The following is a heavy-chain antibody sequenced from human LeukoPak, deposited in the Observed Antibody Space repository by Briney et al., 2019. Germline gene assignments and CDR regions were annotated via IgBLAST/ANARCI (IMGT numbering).Heavy chain of an antibody. D-gene: IGHD3-22*01. Sequence: GASVKVSCKVSGYTLTELSMHWVRQAPGKGLEWMGGFDPEDGETIYAQKFQGRVTMTEDTSTDTAYMELSSLRSEDTAVYYCATELEKSTYYYDSSGYGVVGWGQGTLVTVPS. J-gene: IGHJ4*02. CDR1: GYTLTELS. CDR2: FDPEDGET. CDR3: ATELEKSTYYYDSSGYGVVG. V-gene: IGHV1-24*01.